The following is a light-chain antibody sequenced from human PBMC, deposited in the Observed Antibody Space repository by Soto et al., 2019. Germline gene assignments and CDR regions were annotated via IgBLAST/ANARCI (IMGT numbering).Light chain of an antibody. Sequence: QSALTQPASVSGSPGQSITISCNGTSSDIGSYNLVSWYQQHPGKAPKLMIYEGSKRPSGVSNRFSGSKSGNTASLTISGLQAEDEADYYCCSFAGNGTIFGGGTKLTVL. V-gene: IGLV2-23*01. CDR2: EGS. CDR1: SSDIGSYNL. CDR3: CSFAGNGTI. J-gene: IGLJ2*01.